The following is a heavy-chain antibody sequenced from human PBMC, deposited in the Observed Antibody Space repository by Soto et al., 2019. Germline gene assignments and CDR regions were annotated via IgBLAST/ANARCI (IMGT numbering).Heavy chain of an antibody. D-gene: IGHD2-15*01. CDR3: TTLLGDCSGGSCYGNYYYGMDV. Sequence: GGSLRLSCAASGFTFSNAWMSGVRQAPGKGLEWVGRIKSKTDGGTTDYAAPVKGRFTISRDDSKNTLYLQMNSLKTEDTAVYYCTTLLGDCSGGSCYGNYYYGMDVWGQGTTVTVSS. CDR2: IKSKTDGGTT. CDR1: GFTFSNAW. J-gene: IGHJ6*02. V-gene: IGHV3-15*01.